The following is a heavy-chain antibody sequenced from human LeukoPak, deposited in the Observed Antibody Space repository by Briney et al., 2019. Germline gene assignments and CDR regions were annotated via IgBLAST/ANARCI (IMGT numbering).Heavy chain of an antibody. D-gene: IGHD1-1*01. CDR3: SRSEPMTTGDY. J-gene: IGHJ4*02. CDR1: GFMFSSHW. CDR2: INQDGSQK. Sequence: PGGSLRLSCAPSGFMFSSHWMSWVRQAPGKGLEWVANINQDGSQKYYMDSVRGRFTISRDNAKNSVFLQMNDLRADDTAVYYCSRSEPMTTGDYWGQGTLVTVSS. V-gene: IGHV3-7*01.